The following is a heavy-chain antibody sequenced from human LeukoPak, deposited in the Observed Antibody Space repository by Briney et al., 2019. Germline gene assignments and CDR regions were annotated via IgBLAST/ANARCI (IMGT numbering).Heavy chain of an antibody. CDR2: ISAYNGNT. Sequence: ASVRVSYKGSGYTFTIYGISWVRQAPGQGGEWMGWISAYNGNTKYAQKLHGRVTMTTDTSTSTAYMELRSLRSDDTAVYYCARGGGSGDGYNFDYYYGMDVWGQGTTVTVSS. CDR3: ARGGGSGDGYNFDYYYGMDV. J-gene: IGHJ6*02. D-gene: IGHD5-24*01. CDR1: GYTFTIYG. V-gene: IGHV1-18*01.